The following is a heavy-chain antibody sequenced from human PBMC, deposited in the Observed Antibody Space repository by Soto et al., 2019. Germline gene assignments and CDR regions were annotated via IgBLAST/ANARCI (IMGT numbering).Heavy chain of an antibody. CDR2: INSDGSSI. J-gene: IGHJ4*02. CDR1: GFTFSSYW. Sequence: GGSLRLSCAASGFTFSSYWMYWVRQAPGKGLVWVSRINSDGSSISYADSVKGRFTISRDNAKNTLYLQMNSLRAEDTAVYYCARDGDYLWGSYRPLDSWGQGTLVTVSS. V-gene: IGHV3-74*01. D-gene: IGHD3-16*02. CDR3: ARDGDYLWGSYRPLDS.